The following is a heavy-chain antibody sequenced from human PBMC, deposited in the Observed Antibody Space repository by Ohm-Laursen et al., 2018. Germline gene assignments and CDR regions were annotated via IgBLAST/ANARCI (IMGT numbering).Heavy chain of an antibody. J-gene: IGHJ4*02. CDR1: GFTFSSYS. Sequence: SLRLSCAASGFTFSSYSMIWVRQAPGKGLEWVSSISSSSSTIYYADSVKGRFTISRDNAKNSLYLQMNSLRAEDTAVYYCASRRVGAGVVDYWGQGTLVTVSS. V-gene: IGHV3-48*01. CDR3: ASRRVGAGVVDY. CDR2: ISSSSSTI. D-gene: IGHD1-26*01.